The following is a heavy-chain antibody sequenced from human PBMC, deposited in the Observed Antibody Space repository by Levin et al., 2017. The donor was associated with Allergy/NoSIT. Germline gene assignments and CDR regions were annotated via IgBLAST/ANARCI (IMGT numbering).Heavy chain of an antibody. V-gene: IGHV3-53*01. CDR2: IYSGGST. Sequence: GESLKISCAASGFTVSSNYMSWVRQAPGKGLEWVSVIYSGGSTYYADSVKGRFTISRDNSKNTLYLQMNSLRAEDTAVYYCARDRPFGGNVWGKGTTVTVSS. CDR1: GFTVSSNY. CDR3: ARDRPFGGNV. D-gene: IGHD3-10*01. J-gene: IGHJ6*04.